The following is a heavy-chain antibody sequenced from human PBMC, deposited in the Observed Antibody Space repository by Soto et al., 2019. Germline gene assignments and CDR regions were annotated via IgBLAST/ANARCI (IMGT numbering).Heavy chain of an antibody. V-gene: IGHV4-59*01. CDR1: GGSISSYD. CDR2: IFYSGST. J-gene: IGHJ5*01. Sequence: QVQLQESGPGLVKPSETLSLTCTVSGGSISSYDWSWIRQPPGKGLEWIGFIFYSGSTSYNPSLKSRVTISIHTSEYQFSLKLNSVTAADTAVYYCASMIGDPVLSFDSWGQGALVAVSS. D-gene: IGHD3-10*02. CDR3: ASMIGDPVLSFDS.